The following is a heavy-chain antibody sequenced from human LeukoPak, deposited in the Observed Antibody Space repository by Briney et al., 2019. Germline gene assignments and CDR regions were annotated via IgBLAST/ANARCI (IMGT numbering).Heavy chain of an antibody. Sequence: SETLSLTCAVSGGSIRSGGYSWSWIRQPPGKGLEWIGYIYHSGSTYYNPSLKSRVTISVDRSKNQFSLKLSSVTAADTAVYYCARSHSNFGSDGMDVWGQGTTVTVSS. V-gene: IGHV4-30-2*01. D-gene: IGHD4-4*01. CDR3: ARSHSNFGSDGMDV. CDR2: IYHSGST. CDR1: GGSIRSGGYS. J-gene: IGHJ6*02.